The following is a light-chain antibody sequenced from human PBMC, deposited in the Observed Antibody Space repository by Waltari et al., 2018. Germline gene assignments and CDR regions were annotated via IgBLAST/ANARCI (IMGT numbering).Light chain of an antibody. J-gene: IGKJ2*01. CDR2: VAS. CDR3: QQSYRIPPT. V-gene: IGKV1-39*01. Sequence: IRMTPSPSSLSASVGDRVSITFRASETVSPYVSWYQQKPGKAPNPLIYVASNLQSGVPSRFSGSGSGTDFTLTISSLQVEDFATYYCQQSYRIPPTFGQGTKVEI. CDR1: ETVSPY.